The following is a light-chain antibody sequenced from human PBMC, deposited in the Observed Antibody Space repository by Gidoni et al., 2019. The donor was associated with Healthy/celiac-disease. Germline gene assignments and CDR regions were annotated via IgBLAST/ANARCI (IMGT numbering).Light chain of an antibody. CDR2: DAS. Sequence: EIVLTQSPATLSLSPGERATLSCRANQSVSSYLAWYQQKPGQAPRLLIYDASNRATGIPARFSGSGSGTDFTLTISSLEPEDFAVYYCQQRSNWPPKYTFGQXTKLEIK. CDR3: QQRSNWPPKYT. J-gene: IGKJ2*01. V-gene: IGKV3-11*01. CDR1: QSVSSY.